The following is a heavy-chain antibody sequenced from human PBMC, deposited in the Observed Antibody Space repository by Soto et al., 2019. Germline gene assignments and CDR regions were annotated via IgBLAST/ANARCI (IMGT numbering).Heavy chain of an antibody. CDR3: ARSNMGDNSGHEDNY. CDR2: INHSGGT. D-gene: IGHD3-22*01. J-gene: IGHJ4*02. Sequence: SETLSLTCAVYGGSFSGYFWSWIRQPPGKGLEWIGEINHSGGTNYNPSLKSRVTISVDTSKNQFSLNLSSVTAADTAVYYFARSNMGDNSGHEDNYWSQGTLVTVSS. V-gene: IGHV4-34*01. CDR1: GGSFSGYF.